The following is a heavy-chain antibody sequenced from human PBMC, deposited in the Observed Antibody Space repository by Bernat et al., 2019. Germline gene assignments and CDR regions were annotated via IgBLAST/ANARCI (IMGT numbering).Heavy chain of an antibody. CDR3: ARLSEYSSGWFYFDY. D-gene: IGHD6-19*01. CDR2: IYYSGST. V-gene: IGHV4-39*01. Sequence: QLQLQESGPGLVKPSETLSLTCTVSGCSISSSSYYWGWIRQPPGKGLEWIGSIYYSGSTYYNPSLKSRVTISVDTSKNQFSLKLSSVTAADTAVYYCARLSEYSSGWFYFDYWGQGTLVTVSS. J-gene: IGHJ4*02. CDR1: GCSISSSSYY.